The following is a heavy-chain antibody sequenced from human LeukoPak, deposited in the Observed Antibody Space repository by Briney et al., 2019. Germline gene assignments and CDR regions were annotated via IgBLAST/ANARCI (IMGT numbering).Heavy chain of an antibody. CDR2: IKQDGSEK. J-gene: IGHJ4*02. CDR1: GFTFSSYW. Sequence: GGSLRLSCAASGFTFSSYWMSWVRQAPGKGLEWVANIKQDGSEKYYVDSVKGRFTISRDNAKNSLYLQMNSLRAEDTAVYYCARMVRGVTFDYWGQGTLVTVSP. D-gene: IGHD3-10*01. V-gene: IGHV3-7*03. CDR3: ARMVRGVTFDY.